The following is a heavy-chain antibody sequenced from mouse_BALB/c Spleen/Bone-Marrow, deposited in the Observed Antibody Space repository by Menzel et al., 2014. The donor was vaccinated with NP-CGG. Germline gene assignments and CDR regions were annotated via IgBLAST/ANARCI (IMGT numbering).Heavy chain of an antibody. V-gene: IGHV5-17*02. CDR3: ARGGNYAWFAY. J-gene: IGHJ3*01. D-gene: IGHD2-1*01. CDR1: GFTFSSFG. Sequence: DVKFQESGGGLVQPGGSRKLSCAASGFTFSSFGMHWVRQAPEKGLEWVAYISSGSSTIYYADTVKGRFTISRDNPKNTLFLQMTSLRSEDTAMYYCARGGNYAWFAYWGQGTLVTVSA. CDR2: ISSGSSTI.